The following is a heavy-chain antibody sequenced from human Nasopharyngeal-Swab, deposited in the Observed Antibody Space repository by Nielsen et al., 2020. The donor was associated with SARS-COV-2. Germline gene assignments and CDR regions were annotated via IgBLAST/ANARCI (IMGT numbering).Heavy chain of an antibody. CDR3: ARMTPLAVAGGSWFDP. CDR2: INHSGST. J-gene: IGHJ5*02. D-gene: IGHD6-19*01. Sequence: SETLSLTCAVYGGSFSGYYWSWIRQPPGKGLEWIGEINHSGSTNYNPSLKSRVTIPVDTSKNQFSLKLSSVTAADTAVYYCARMTPLAVAGGSWFDPWGQGTLVTVSS. V-gene: IGHV4-34*01. CDR1: GGSFSGYY.